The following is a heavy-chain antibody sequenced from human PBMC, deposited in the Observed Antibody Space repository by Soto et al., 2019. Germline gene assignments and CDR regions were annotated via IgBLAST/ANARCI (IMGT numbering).Heavy chain of an antibody. CDR2: MAQDGSQK. V-gene: IGHV3-7*01. CDR3: VRDMDV. Sequence: EVQLVGSGGGLVLPGESLRLSWAASGFTFTTYWMTWVRQAPGKGLEWVANMAQDGSQKYYVDSVKGRFTISRDNVKNSLYLQMNRLRAEDTGVYYCVRDMDVWGQGTTVTVSS. CDR1: GFTFTTYW. J-gene: IGHJ6*02.